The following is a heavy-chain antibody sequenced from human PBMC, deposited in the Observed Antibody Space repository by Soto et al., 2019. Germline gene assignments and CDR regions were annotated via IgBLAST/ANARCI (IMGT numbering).Heavy chain of an antibody. Sequence: EVQLVESGGGLVKPGESLRLSCAASGFTFSSCIINWVRQAPGKGLEWVSSISSSSSYIYYADSVKGRFTTSRDNAKNSLYLQMNSLRAEDTTVYYGARDRLIGRRSNGPHYFDYWGQGTLVTVSS. CDR1: GFTFSSCI. CDR2: ISSSSSYI. J-gene: IGHJ4*02. V-gene: IGHV3-21*01. D-gene: IGHD1-26*01. CDR3: ARDRLIGRRSNGPHYFDY.